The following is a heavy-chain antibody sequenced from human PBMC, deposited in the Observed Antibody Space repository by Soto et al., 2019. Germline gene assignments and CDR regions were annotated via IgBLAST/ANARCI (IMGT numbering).Heavy chain of an antibody. D-gene: IGHD2-15*01. CDR2: FYSGGKT. V-gene: IGHV3-53*04. J-gene: IGHJ6*04. Sequence: EVQLVESGGGLVQPGGSLRLSCSASGFTVSSSYINWVRQAPGKGLEWVSTFYSGGKTYYADSVKGRFTISRHSSEKKLYLQMNSLRSEDTAVYYCARARQYCTTGTCYPASMGVWGEGTTVTVSS. CDR1: GFTVSSSY. CDR3: ARARQYCTTGTCYPASMGV.